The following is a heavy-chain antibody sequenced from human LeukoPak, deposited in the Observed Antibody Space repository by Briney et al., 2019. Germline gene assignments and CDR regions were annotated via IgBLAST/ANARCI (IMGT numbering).Heavy chain of an antibody. J-gene: IGHJ4*02. D-gene: IGHD1-26*01. V-gene: IGHV3-43*02. CDR2: ISGDGGST. Sequence: PGGSLRRSCAASGFTFDDYAMHWVRQAPGKGLEWVSLISGDGGSTYYADSVKGRFTISRDNSKNSLYLQMNSLRTEDTALYYCASRETKTDYWGQGTLVTVSS. CDR1: GFTFDDYA. CDR3: ASRETKTDY.